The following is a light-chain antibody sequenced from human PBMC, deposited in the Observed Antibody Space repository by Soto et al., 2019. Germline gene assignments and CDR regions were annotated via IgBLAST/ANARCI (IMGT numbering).Light chain of an antibody. CDR2: GAS. Sequence: EIVLTQSPDTLSVSPGERAILSCRASESIYTKLAWYQQRPGQAPRLLIYGASIRATGIPARFSGSGSGTDFTLTISSLQSEDFAMYYCQEYNKWFSITFGQGTRLEIK. CDR1: ESIYTK. J-gene: IGKJ5*01. CDR3: QEYNKWFSIT. V-gene: IGKV3-15*01.